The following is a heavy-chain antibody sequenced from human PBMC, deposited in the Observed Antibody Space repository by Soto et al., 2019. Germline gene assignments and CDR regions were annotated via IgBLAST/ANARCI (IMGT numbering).Heavy chain of an antibody. CDR3: ARGISNPFDY. Sequence: SETLSLACTVSGASVSTGAYYWGWVRQRPGRGLEWIGYVYESGYTYYNMSLKSRLTISLDRSNNQFSLGLTSVTAADTAVYYCARGISNPFDYWGQGTLVTVLL. V-gene: IGHV4-31*03. J-gene: IGHJ4*02. CDR1: GASVSTGAYY. CDR2: VYESGYT. D-gene: IGHD7-27*01.